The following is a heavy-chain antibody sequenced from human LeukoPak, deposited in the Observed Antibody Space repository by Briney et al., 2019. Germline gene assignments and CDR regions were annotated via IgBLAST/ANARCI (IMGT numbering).Heavy chain of an antibody. D-gene: IGHD2/OR15-2a*01. V-gene: IGHV3-23*01. J-gene: IGHJ6*02. CDR1: GFTFSGYA. Sequence: PGGSLRLSCAASGFTFSGYAMNWVRQAPGKGLEWVSSIGGSGENTYYADSVKGRFTISRDNSKNTLCLQMNSLRAEDTAVYYCAKKGPYTFYGLDVWGQGTTVTVSS. CDR3: AKKGPYTFYGLDV. CDR2: IGGSGENT.